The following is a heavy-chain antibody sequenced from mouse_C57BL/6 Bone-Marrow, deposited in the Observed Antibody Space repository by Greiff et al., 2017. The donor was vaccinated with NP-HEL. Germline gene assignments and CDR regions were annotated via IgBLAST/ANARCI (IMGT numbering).Heavy chain of an antibody. J-gene: IGHJ1*03. CDR1: GFTFSSYA. Sequence: EVKLVESGEGLVKPGGSLKLSCAASGFTFSSYAMSWVRQTPEKRLEWVAYISSGGDYIYYADTVKGRFTISRDNARNTLYLQMSSLKSEDTAMYYCTRCYYGSSYLYWYFDVWGTGTTVTVSS. V-gene: IGHV5-9-1*02. D-gene: IGHD1-1*01. CDR3: TRCYYGSSYLYWYFDV. CDR2: ISSGGDYI.